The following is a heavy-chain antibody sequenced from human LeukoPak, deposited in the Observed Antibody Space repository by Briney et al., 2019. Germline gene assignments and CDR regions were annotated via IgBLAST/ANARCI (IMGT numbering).Heavy chain of an antibody. V-gene: IGHV5-51*03. CDR2: IYPGDSDT. D-gene: IGHD3-22*01. CDR1: GYSFTSYW. J-gene: IGHJ4*02. Sequence: KPGESLKISCKGSGYSFTSYWIGWVRQMPGKGLEWMGIIYPGDSDTRYRPSFQGQVTISADKSISPAYLQWSSLKASDTAMYYCARLPNYDSSGYYPLPNFDYWGQGTLVTVSS. CDR3: ARLPNYDSSGYYPLPNFDY.